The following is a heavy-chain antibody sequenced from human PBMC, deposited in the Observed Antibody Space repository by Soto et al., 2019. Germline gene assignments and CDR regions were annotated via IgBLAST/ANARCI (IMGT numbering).Heavy chain of an antibody. V-gene: IGHV5-51*01. Sequence: PGESLKISCKGSGYRFSGNWIGWVRQMPGKGLEYMGIINPSVSDARYSPSFQGQVTISVDKSISAAYLQWSSLKASDTAMYYCARRDGSSWFFDSWGQGTQVTVS. CDR1: GYRFSGNW. CDR3: ARRDGSSWFFDS. J-gene: IGHJ4*02. D-gene: IGHD6-13*01. CDR2: INPSVSDA.